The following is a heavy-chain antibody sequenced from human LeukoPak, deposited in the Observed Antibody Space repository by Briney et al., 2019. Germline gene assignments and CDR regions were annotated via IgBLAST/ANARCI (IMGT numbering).Heavy chain of an antibody. D-gene: IGHD6-13*01. CDR3: ARMGIAAAAWANDY. V-gene: IGHV4-61*01. CDR1: GGSVSSGSYY. J-gene: IGHJ4*02. Sequence: SETLSLTCTVSGGSVSSGSYYWSWIRQPPGKGLEWIGYIYYSGSTNYNPSLKSRVTISVDTSKNQFSLKLSSVTAADTAVYYCARMGIAAAAWANDYWGQGTLVTVSS. CDR2: IYYSGST.